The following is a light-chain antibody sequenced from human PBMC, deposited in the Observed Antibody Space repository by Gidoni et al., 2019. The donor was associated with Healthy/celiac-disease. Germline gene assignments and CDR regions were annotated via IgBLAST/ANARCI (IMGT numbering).Light chain of an antibody. CDR3: QQSYSTPT. V-gene: IGKV1-39*01. CDR2: AAS. J-gene: IGKJ4*01. CDR1: QSISSY. Sequence: DIQMTESPSSLSASVGDRGTITCRASQSISSYLNWYQQKPGKAPKLLIYAASSWQSGVPSRLSGSGSGTEFTFTSISLQPEDFATYYCQQSYSTPTFGGGTKVEIK.